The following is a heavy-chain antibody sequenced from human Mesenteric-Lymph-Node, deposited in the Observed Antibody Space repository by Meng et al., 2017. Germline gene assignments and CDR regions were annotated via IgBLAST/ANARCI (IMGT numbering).Heavy chain of an antibody. CDR2: IIPILGTT. J-gene: IGHJ4*02. V-gene: IGHV1-69*10. D-gene: IGHD3-16*01. CDR3: ARLDLGLAH. CDR1: GGKFTSFV. Sequence: QVHLVQSGAEAKKPGSSVKVSCKASGGKFTSFVFNWVRQAPGQGLEWMGGIIPILGTTNYAEKFRGRLTISADTSARTAYMELTSLNSDDTAVYYCARLDLGLAHWGQGTLVTVSS.